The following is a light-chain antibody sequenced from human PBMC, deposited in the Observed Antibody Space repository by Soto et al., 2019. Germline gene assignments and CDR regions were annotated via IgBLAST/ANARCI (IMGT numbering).Light chain of an antibody. Sequence: IVLTQSACTLSLSPGERAALSCRASQTINSGYLAWYQQKPGQAPRLLIYGASSRATGVPDRFSGSGSGTDFTLTISRLEPEDFAVYYCQQFGSWTFGQGTKVDIK. V-gene: IGKV3-20*01. J-gene: IGKJ1*01. CDR1: QTINSGY. CDR2: GAS. CDR3: QQFGSWT.